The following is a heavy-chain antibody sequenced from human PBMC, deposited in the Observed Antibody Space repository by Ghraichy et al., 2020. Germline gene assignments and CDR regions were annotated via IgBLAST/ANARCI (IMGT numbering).Heavy chain of an antibody. J-gene: IGHJ6*02. CDR1: GFTFSSYS. D-gene: IGHD6-13*01. CDR3: ARMSARGMDV. CDR2: ISSSSSTI. V-gene: IGHV3-48*02. Sequence: ETLSLTCAASGFTFSSYSMNWVRQAPGKGLEWVSYISSSSSTIYYADSVKGRFTISRDNAKNSLYLQMNSLRDEDTAVYYCARMSARGMDVWGQGTTVTVSS.